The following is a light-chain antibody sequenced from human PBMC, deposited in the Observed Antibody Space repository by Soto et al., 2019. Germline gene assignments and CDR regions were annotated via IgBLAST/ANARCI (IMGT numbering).Light chain of an antibody. CDR2: AAS. V-gene: IGKV3-15*01. CDR3: QQYDNSFHHT. J-gene: IGKJ2*01. CDR1: QSVVTN. Sequence: EIVMTQSPATLSVSLGESATLSCRASQSVVTNLAWYKQTPGQAPRLLIYAASKRATGIPARFSGSGSGTDFMLTITSLQSEDCGVYYCQQYDNSFHHTFGQGTKLEIK.